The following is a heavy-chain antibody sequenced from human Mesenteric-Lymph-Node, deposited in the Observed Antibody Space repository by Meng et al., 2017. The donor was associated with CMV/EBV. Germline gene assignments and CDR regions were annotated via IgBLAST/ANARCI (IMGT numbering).Heavy chain of an antibody. J-gene: IGHJ4*02. D-gene: IGHD3-10*01. CDR3: ARGGFHQYGSGSYYQSDFDY. CDR2: VYYTGIT. V-gene: IGHV4-59*01. Sequence: ISSYYGSWIRQTPGKGLEWVGFVYYTGITSESPSLKSRVTISVGTSKKEFSLDLSSVTAADTAVYYCARGGFHQYGSGSYYQSDFDYWGQGILVTVSS. CDR1: ISSYY.